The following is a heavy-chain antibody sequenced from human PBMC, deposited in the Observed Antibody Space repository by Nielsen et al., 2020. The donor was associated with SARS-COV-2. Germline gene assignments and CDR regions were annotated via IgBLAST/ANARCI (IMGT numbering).Heavy chain of an antibody. J-gene: IGHJ4*02. D-gene: IGHD6-19*01. CDR2: ISYDGSNK. Sequence: GGSLRLSCAASGFTFDDYAMHWVRQAPGKGLEWVAVISYDGSNKYYADSVKGRFTISRDNSKNTLYLQMNSLRAEDTAVYYCAREGSGSYIDYWGQGTLVTVSS. CDR3: AREGSGSYIDY. CDR1: GFTFDDYA. V-gene: IGHV3-30-3*01.